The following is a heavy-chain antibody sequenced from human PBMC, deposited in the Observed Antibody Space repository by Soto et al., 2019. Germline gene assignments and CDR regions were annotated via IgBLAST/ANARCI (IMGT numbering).Heavy chain of an antibody. Sequence: GGSLRLSCAASGFTFGDYAMSWVRQAPGKGLEWVGFIRSKAYGGTTEYAASVKGRFTISRDDSKSIAYLQMNSLKTEDTAVYYCTRDILPYYDFWSGYYNYYGMDVWGQGTTVTVS. J-gene: IGHJ6*02. CDR3: TRDILPYYDFWSGYYNYYGMDV. CDR2: IRSKAYGGTT. D-gene: IGHD3-3*01. CDR1: GFTFGDYA. V-gene: IGHV3-49*04.